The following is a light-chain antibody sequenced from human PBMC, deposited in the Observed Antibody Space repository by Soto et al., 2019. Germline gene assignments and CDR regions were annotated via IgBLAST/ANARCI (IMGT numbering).Light chain of an antibody. CDR3: QQYNNWPPKQYT. J-gene: IGKJ2*01. CDR2: GAS. V-gene: IGKV3-15*01. Sequence: EIVMTQSPATLSVSPGERATLSCRASQSVSSNLAWYQHKPGQAPRLLIYGASTRATGIPARFSASGSGTECSLTISSLQAEDFAVYYCQQYNNWPPKQYTFGQGTKLAIK. CDR1: QSVSSN.